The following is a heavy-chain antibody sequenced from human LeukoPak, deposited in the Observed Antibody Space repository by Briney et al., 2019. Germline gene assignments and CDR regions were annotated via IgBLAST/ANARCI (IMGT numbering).Heavy chain of an antibody. D-gene: IGHD2-15*01. CDR3: ASGGGYCSGGSCDSIDY. CDR2: IYTSGST. J-gene: IGHJ4*02. Sequence: PSETLSLTCTVSVGSISSYYWSWIRQPAGKGLEWIGRIYTSGSTNYNPSLKSRVTMSVDTSKNQFSLKLSSVTAADTAVYYCASGGGYCSGGSCDSIDYWGQGTLVTVSS. V-gene: IGHV4-4*07. CDR1: VGSISSYY.